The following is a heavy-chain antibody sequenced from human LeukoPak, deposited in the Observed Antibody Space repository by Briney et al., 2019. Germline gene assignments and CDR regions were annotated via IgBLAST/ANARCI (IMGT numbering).Heavy chain of an antibody. J-gene: IGHJ6*02. CDR3: AKGLPTPIYGGNSCSAPRTYGMDV. Sequence: GGSLRLSCATSGFTFSRSGVTWVRQPPGKGLEWVASFDGNADGTHYADSVKGRFTISRDNSKNTLYLQMNSLRAEDTAVYYCAKGLPTPIYGGNSCSAPRTYGMDVWGQGTTVTVSS. CDR2: FDGNADGT. D-gene: IGHD4-23*01. V-gene: IGHV3-23*01. CDR1: GFTFSRSG.